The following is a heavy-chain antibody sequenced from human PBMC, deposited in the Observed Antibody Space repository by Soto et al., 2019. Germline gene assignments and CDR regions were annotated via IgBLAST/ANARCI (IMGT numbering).Heavy chain of an antibody. D-gene: IGHD3-10*02. V-gene: IGHV1-2*02. CDR1: GYTFTAYY. J-gene: IGHJ6*02. CDR3: ARNMDYYYGRGSGNGHGV. Sequence: QVQLVQSGAEVKEPGDSVRVSCVASGYTFTAYYIHWVRQAPGQGLEWMGWINPKFGDTTYAQDFQGKVSMTRDMSISTVYMELSSLTSDDTAISYCARNMDYYYGRGSGNGHGVWGQGTTVTVFS. CDR2: INPKFGDT.